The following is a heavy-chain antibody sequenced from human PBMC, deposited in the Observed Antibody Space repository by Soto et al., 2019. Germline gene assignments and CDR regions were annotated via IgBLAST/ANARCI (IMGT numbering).Heavy chain of an antibody. V-gene: IGHV3-23*01. CDR2: LSGSGSLS. CDR3: ARDRGGALDS. J-gene: IGHJ4*02. D-gene: IGHD2-15*01. CDR1: GFTFNTFA. Sequence: EVLLLESGGGLVQPGGSLRLSCAASGFTFNTFAKTWVRQAPGKGLEWVSALSGSGSLSYYADSVKGRFTISRDNSKNTMYLQMNNLSVDETAVYFCARDRGGALDSWGQGTLVTVSS.